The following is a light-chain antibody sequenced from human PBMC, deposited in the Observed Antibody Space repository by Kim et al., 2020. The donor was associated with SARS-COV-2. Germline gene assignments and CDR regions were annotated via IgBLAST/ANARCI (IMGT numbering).Light chain of an antibody. Sequence: GDRVTITCRASRNIKRWLAWYQQRPGKAPKVLIYDASTLGSGVPSRFSGSGFGTEFTLTISSLQPDDFATYYCQQYNSYFGQGTKLEIK. J-gene: IGKJ2*01. CDR3: QQYNSY. CDR1: RNIKRW. V-gene: IGKV1-5*01. CDR2: DAS.